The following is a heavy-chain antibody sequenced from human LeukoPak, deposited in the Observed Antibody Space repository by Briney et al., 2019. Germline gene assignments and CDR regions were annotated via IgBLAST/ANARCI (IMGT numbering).Heavy chain of an antibody. V-gene: IGHV4-30-4*01. CDR2: IYYSGST. J-gene: IGHJ6*02. CDR3: ARDRAPNFHDYGDYYYYYGMDV. Sequence: SQTLSLTCTVSGGSISSGDYYWSWIRQPPGKGLEWIGYIYYSGSTYYNPSLKSRVTISVDTSKNQCSLKLSSVTAADTAVYYWARDRAPNFHDYGDYYYYYGMDVWGQGTTVTVSS. CDR1: GGSISSGDYY. D-gene: IGHD4-17*01.